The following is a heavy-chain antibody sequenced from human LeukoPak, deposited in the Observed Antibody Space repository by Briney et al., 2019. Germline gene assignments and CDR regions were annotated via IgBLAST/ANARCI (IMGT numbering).Heavy chain of an antibody. Sequence: ASVKVSCKASGYTFTSYGISWVRQAPGQGLEWMGWINAGSGNTKYSQEFQGRVTLIMDTTASTTYMELSSLRSEDMAVYYCARGAAYSSQNWFDPWGQGTLVTVSS. D-gene: IGHD6-19*01. J-gene: IGHJ5*02. V-gene: IGHV1-3*03. CDR3: ARGAAYSSQNWFDP. CDR1: GYTFTSYG. CDR2: INAGSGNT.